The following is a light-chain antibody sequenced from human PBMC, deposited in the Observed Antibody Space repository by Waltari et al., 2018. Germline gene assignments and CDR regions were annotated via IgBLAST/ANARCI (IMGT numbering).Light chain of an antibody. CDR3: QRYDNLPVFA. CDR1: QPITNY. J-gene: IGKJ3*01. V-gene: IGKV1-33*01. CDR2: DAS. Sequence: DIQLTQSPSSLSASVGDRVTITCQASQPITNYLNRYQQKPGKAPELLIYDASKLQTGVPSRFSGSQSGTEFSFTIGSLQPEDVATYYCQRYDNLPVFAFGPGTKVNVK.